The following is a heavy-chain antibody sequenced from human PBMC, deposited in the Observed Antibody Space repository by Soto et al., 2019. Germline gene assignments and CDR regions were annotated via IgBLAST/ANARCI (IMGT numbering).Heavy chain of an antibody. Sequence: EVQLVESGGGLVKPGGSLRLSCAASGFTFTDVWMTWVRQAPGKGLEWVGRIKRKIDGETTDYAAPVKGRFTISRDDLKNTLFLQMNSLKSEDTAVYSCAVDAQCSSTNCPGAFDIWGQGTMVTVSS. J-gene: IGHJ3*02. D-gene: IGHD2-2*01. CDR1: GFTFTDVW. V-gene: IGHV3-15*01. CDR2: IKRKIDGETT. CDR3: AVDAQCSSTNCPGAFDI.